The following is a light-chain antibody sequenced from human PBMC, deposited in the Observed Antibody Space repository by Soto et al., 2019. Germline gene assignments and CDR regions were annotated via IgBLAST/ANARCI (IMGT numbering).Light chain of an antibody. V-gene: IGKV1-6*01. CDR2: AAS. J-gene: IGKJ1*01. Sequence: IQMTQSPSSLSASVGDRVTITCRASQSISNDLGWYQQKPGKAPKLLIYAASSLQSGVPSRFSGSGSGTDFTLTISRLEPEDFAVYYCQQYGSSPWTFGQGTKVDIK. CDR3: QQYGSSPWT. CDR1: QSISND.